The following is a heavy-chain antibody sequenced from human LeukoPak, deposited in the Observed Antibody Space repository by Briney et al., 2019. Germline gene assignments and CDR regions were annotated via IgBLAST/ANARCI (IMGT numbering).Heavy chain of an antibody. J-gene: IGHJ4*02. V-gene: IGHV3-23*01. CDR1: GFTFTSYA. CDR2: ISGSGGSS. Sequence: PGGSLRLSCAASGFTFTSYAMSWVRQAPGKGLEWVSAISGSGGSSYYADSGKGPFTISRYNSKSTLFLQMNSLRAEDTAVYSSAKDPSVRSRVATPCHWGQGTPVTASS. D-gene: IGHD5-12*01. CDR3: AKDPSVRSRVATPCH.